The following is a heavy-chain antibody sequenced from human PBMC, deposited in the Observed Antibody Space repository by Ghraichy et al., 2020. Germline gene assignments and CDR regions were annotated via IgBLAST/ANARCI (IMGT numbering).Heavy chain of an antibody. V-gene: IGHV4-59*01. Sequence: SETLSLTCTVSGGSISSYYWSWIRQPPGKGLEWIGYIYYSGSTNYNPSPKSRVTISVDTSKNQFSLKLSSVTAADTAVYYCAREETWNWYFDLWGRGTLVTVSS. D-gene: IGHD5-12*01. CDR2: IYYSGST. J-gene: IGHJ2*01. CDR1: GGSISSYY. CDR3: AREETWNWYFDL.